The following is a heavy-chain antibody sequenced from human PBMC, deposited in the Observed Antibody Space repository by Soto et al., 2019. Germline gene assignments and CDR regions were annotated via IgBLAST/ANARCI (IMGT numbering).Heavy chain of an antibody. CDR3: ARDGRVHAAAAGGGDH. Sequence: QVHLVESGGGVVQPGRSLRLSCVASGFTFSNHGMHWVRQAPGKGLEWVAAIWYDGNNKYYADSVRGRFTISRDNSKNTLYLQMNSLRGEDTAVYYCARDGRVHAAAAGGGDHWGQGTPVTVSS. V-gene: IGHV3-33*01. D-gene: IGHD6-13*01. CDR1: GFTFSNHG. CDR2: IWYDGNNK. J-gene: IGHJ4*02.